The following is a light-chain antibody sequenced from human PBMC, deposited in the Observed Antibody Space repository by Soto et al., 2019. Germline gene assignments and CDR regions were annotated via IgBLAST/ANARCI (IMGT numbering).Light chain of an antibody. Sequence: SVLTKPASVTGSPGQSITISCAGTGSDVGAYNLVSWYQQHPGKAPKLIIYEVNTRPSGISNRFSGSKSGDTASLTISGLQAEDEADYFCCSYAGTVAYVFGTGTKVTVL. CDR1: GSDVGAYNL. V-gene: IGLV2-23*02. CDR3: CSYAGTVAYV. CDR2: EVN. J-gene: IGLJ1*01.